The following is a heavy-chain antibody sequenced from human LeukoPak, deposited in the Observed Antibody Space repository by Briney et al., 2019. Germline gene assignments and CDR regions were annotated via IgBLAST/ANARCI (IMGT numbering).Heavy chain of an antibody. D-gene: IGHD3-22*01. J-gene: IGHJ5*02. Sequence: SETLSLTCTVSGYSISSGYYWGWIRQPPGKGLELIRSINHSGGTYYNPSLKSRVTISVDTSKNQFSLKLNSVNPEDTAVYYCARDLDYYYDNSGYSTYNWFDPWGQGTLVTVSS. CDR3: ARDLDYYYDNSGYSTYNWFDP. V-gene: IGHV4-38-2*02. CDR2: INHSGGT. CDR1: GYSISSGYY.